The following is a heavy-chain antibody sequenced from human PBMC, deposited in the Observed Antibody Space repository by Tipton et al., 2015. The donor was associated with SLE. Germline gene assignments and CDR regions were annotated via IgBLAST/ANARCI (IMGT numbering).Heavy chain of an antibody. Sequence: QLVQSGAEVKKPGASVKVSRKASGYTFTSYGISWVRQAPGQGLEWMGWISAYNGNTNYAQKLQGRVTMTTDTSTSTAYMELRSLRSDDTAVYYCARVDDILTGRGYWYFDLWGRGTLVTVSS. J-gene: IGHJ2*01. CDR1: GYTFTSYG. D-gene: IGHD3-9*01. V-gene: IGHV1-18*04. CDR2: ISAYNGNT. CDR3: ARVDDILTGRGYWYFDL.